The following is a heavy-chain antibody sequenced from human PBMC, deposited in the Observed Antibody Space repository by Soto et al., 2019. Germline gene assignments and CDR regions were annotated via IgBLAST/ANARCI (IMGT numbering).Heavy chain of an antibody. V-gene: IGHV4-59*01. D-gene: IGHD6-13*01. CDR2: IYYSGST. CDR1: GGSISSYY. J-gene: IGHJ6*02. CDR3: ARMGSSSPYYYYYGTDV. Sequence: SETLSLTCTVSGGSISSYYWSWIRQPPGKGLEWIGYIYYSGSTNYNPSLKSRVTISVDTSKNQFSLKLSSVTAADTAVYYCARMGSSSPYYYYYGTDVWGQGTTVTVSS.